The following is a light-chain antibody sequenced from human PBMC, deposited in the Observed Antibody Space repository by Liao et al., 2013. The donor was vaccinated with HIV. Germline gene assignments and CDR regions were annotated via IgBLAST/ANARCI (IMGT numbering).Light chain of an antibody. CDR3: QSADSSGTCPV. CDR1: ALPNQY. V-gene: IGLV3-25*03. J-gene: IGLJ3*02. Sequence: SYELTQPPSVSVSPGQTARITCSGDALPNQYAFWYRQRPGQTPLLVIYKDTKRPSGIPERFSGSSSGTTATLTISGVQAEDEADYYCQSADSSGTCPVFGGGTKLTVL. CDR2: KDT.